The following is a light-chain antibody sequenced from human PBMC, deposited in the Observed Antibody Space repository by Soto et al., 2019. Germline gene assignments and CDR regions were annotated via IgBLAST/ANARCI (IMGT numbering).Light chain of an antibody. CDR2: DVS. Sequence: QAVLTQPRSVSGSPGQSVTISCTGTSSDVGGYDYVSWYQQHPGKAPKLMIYDVSQRPSGVPDHFSGSKSGNTASLTISGLQADDEGDYYCCSYAGSYTWVFGGGTKLTVL. CDR1: SSDVGGYDY. J-gene: IGLJ3*02. V-gene: IGLV2-11*01. CDR3: CSYAGSYTWV.